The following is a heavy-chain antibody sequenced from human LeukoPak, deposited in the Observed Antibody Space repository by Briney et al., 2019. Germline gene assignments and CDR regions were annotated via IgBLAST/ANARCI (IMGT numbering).Heavy chain of an antibody. Sequence: KPSETLSLTCTVSGGSISSYYWSWIRQPPGKGLEWIGYIYYSGSTNYNPSLKSRVTISVDTSKNQFSLKLSSVTAADTAVYYCARNPRSSSPPYYYYYYMDVWGKGTTVTVSS. CDR2: IYYSGST. D-gene: IGHD6-6*01. J-gene: IGHJ6*03. V-gene: IGHV4-59*01. CDR1: GGSISSYY. CDR3: ARNPRSSSPPYYYYYYMDV.